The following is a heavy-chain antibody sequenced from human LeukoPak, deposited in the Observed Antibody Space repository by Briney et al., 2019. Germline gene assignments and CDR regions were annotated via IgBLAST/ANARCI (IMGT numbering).Heavy chain of an antibody. D-gene: IGHD3-10*01. CDR2: ISYDGSHK. CDR1: GSTFNNFV. V-gene: IGHV3-30*04. Sequence: PGGSLRLSCAASGSTFNNFVIHWVRQAPGKGLEWVALISYDGSHKYFADSVKGRFTISRDNSKNTLYLQMNSLSVEDTAVYYCARDLMVRGETGTFDIWGQGTMVTVSS. CDR3: ARDLMVRGETGTFDI. J-gene: IGHJ3*02.